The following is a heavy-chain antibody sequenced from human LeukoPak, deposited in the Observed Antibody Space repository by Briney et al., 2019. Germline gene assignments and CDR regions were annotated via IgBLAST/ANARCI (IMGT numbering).Heavy chain of an antibody. J-gene: IGHJ4*02. CDR3: TTYSYYFDC. Sequence: GGSLRLSCAASGFTFSNAWMSWVRQAPGKGLKWVGRIKRKTDGGTTDYAAPVKGRFTISRDDSKNTLYLQMNSLKTEDTAVYYCTTYSYYFDCWGQGTLVTVSS. V-gene: IGHV3-15*01. D-gene: IGHD2-15*01. CDR2: IKRKTDGGTT. CDR1: GFTFSNAW.